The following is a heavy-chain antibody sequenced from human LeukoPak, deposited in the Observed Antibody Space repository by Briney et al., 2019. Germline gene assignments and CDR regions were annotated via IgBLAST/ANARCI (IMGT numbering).Heavy chain of an antibody. D-gene: IGHD5-18*01. Sequence: PSETLSLTCTVSGGSTSSSSYYWGWIRQPPGKGLEWIGNIYYSGSTYYNPSLKSRVTISVDTSKNQFSLKLSSVTAADTAVYYCARTAMGHNWFDPWGQGTLVTVSS. CDR2: IYYSGST. J-gene: IGHJ5*02. CDR1: GGSTSSSSYY. V-gene: IGHV4-39*07. CDR3: ARTAMGHNWFDP.